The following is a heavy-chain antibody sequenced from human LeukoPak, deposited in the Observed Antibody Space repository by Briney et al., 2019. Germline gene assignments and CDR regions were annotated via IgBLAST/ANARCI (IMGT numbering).Heavy chain of an antibody. CDR2: IYHSGST. CDR1: GGSISSSNW. V-gene: IGHV4-4*02. J-gene: IGHJ4*02. CDR3: ARVRVGQLPYFDY. D-gene: IGHD2-2*01. Sequence: SRTLSLTCAVSGGSISSSNWWSWVRQPPGKGLEWIGEIYHSGSTNYNPSLKSRVTISVDKSKNQFSLKLSSVTAADTAVYYCARVRVGQLPYFDYWGQGTLVTVSS.